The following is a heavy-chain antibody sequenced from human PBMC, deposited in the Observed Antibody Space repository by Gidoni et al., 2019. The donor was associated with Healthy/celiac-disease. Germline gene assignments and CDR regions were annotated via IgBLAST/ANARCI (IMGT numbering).Heavy chain of an antibody. CDR2: IYWDDDK. V-gene: IGHV2-5*02. D-gene: IGHD1-20*01. CDR3: AHSLTGVFDY. Sequence: QITLKESGPTLVKPTQTLTLTRTFSGLSLSTSGVGVRWIRQPPGKALKLLALIYWDDDKRYSPSLKSRLTITKKTSKNQVVLKMTNMDPVDTATDYCAHSLTGVFDYWGQGTLVTVSS. J-gene: IGHJ4*02. CDR1: GLSLSTSGVG.